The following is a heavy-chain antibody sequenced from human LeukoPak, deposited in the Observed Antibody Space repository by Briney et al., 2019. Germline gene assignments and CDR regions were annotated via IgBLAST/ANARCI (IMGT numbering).Heavy chain of an antibody. CDR2: IHTNGNT. J-gene: IGHJ4*02. V-gene: IGHV4-61*02. D-gene: IGHD3-10*01. Sequence: SETLSLTCTVSGGSISSGGYFWNWIRQPAGKGLEYIGRIHTNGNTDYNPSLEGRVTISLDTSKNQFSLKLTSVTAADTAVYYCARVSYYGSGSYYFDYWGQGTLVTVSS. CDR1: GGSISSGGYF. CDR3: ARVSYYGSGSYYFDY.